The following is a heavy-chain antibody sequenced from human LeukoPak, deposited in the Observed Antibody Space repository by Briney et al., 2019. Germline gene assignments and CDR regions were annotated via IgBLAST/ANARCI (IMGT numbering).Heavy chain of an antibody. V-gene: IGHV3-23*01. CDR2: ININDAAT. J-gene: IGHJ4*02. D-gene: IGHD3-10*01. CDR3: ARRVAAGSGINYFEY. Sequence: PGGSLRLSCAASGFAFSSHVMSWVRQAPGKRLEWVSTININDAATYYADSVKGRFTISRDNSKNSVYLQMNGLRAEDTATYYCARRVAAGSGINYFEYRGQGAPVTVSA. CDR1: GFAFSSHV.